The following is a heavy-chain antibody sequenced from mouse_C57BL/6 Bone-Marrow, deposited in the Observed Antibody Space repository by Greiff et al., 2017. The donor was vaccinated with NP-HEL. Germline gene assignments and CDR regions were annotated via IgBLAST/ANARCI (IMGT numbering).Heavy chain of an antibody. D-gene: IGHD1-1*01. J-gene: IGHJ1*03. V-gene: IGHV1-59*01. CDR3: ASSGLYYGSSYDWYFDV. CDR2: IDPADSYT. CDR1: GYTFTSYW. Sequence: QVQLQQPGAELVRPGTSVKLSCTASGYTFTSYWMHWVQQRPGQGLEWIGVIDPADSYTNYNQKFKGKATLTVDTSSSTAYMQLSSLTSEDSAVYYCASSGLYYGSSYDWYFDVWGTGTTVTVSS.